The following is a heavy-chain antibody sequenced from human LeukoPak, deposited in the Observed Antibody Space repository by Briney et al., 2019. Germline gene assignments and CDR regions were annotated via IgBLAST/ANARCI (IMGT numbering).Heavy chain of an antibody. J-gene: IGHJ5*02. CDR2: ISWNSGSI. V-gene: IGHV3-9*01. D-gene: IGHD3-22*01. Sequence: GGSPRLSCAASGFTFDDYGMSWVRQAPGRGLEWVSGISWNSGSIGYADSVKGRFTISRDNARNSLYLQMNSLRAEDTALYYCAKGVNYYDSSGPGGPWGQGTLVTVSS. CDR1: GFTFDDYG. CDR3: AKGVNYYDSSGPGGP.